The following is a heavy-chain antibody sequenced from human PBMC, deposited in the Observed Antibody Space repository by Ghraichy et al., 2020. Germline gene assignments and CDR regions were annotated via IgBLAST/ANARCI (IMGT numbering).Heavy chain of an antibody. V-gene: IGHV3-64D*06. CDR3: VKGVYGYYRTGQYFDS. D-gene: IGHD5/OR15-5a*01. J-gene: IGHJ4*02. CDR2: IGNNGGDT. CDR1: GFTFSSYS. Sequence: GGSLRLSCSASGFTFSSYSIHWVRQAPGKGLEFVSTIGNNGGDTYYADSVKDRFTISRDNSKNTLYLQMSSLRAEDTAVYYCVKGVYGYYRTGQYFDSWGQGTLVTVSS.